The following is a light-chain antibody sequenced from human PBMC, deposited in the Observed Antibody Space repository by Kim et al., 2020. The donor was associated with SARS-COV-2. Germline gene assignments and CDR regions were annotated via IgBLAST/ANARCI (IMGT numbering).Light chain of an antibody. CDR2: VGTGGIVG. CDR3: GADHGSGSNFVWV. V-gene: IGLV9-49*01. J-gene: IGLJ3*02. CDR1: RGYSNYK. Sequence: TCTLGRGYSNYKVDWYQQRPGKGPRFVMRVGTGGIVGSKGDGIPERFSVLGSGLNRYLTIKNIQEEDESDYHCGADHGSGSNFVWVFGGGTQLTVL.